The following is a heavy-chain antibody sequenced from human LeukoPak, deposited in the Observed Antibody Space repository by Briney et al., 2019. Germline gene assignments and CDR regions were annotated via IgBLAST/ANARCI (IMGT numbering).Heavy chain of an antibody. J-gene: IGHJ4*02. CDR1: GFTFSSDA. D-gene: IGHD5-12*01. V-gene: IGHV3-23*01. Sequence: GGSLRLSCAASGFTFSSDAMSWVRQAPGKGLEWVSAISGSGGSTYYADSVKGRFTISRDNSKNTLYLQMNSLRAEDTAVYYCASTGGRGYSGYEPFDYWGQGTLVTVSS. CDR3: ASTGGRGYSGYEPFDY. CDR2: ISGSGGST.